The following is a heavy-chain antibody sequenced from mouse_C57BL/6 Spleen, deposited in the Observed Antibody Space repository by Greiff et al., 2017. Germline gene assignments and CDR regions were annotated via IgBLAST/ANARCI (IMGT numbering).Heavy chain of an antibody. J-gene: IGHJ2*01. CDR3: ARWVTTVVADY. CDR2: IYPGDGDT. Sequence: VHLVESGAELVKPGASVKISCKASGYAFSSYWMNWVKQRPGKGLEWIGQIYPGDGDTNYNGKFKGKATLTADKSSSTAYMQLSSLTSEDSAVYVCARWVTTVVADYWGQGTTLTVSS. CDR1: GYAFSSYW. V-gene: IGHV1-80*01. D-gene: IGHD1-1*01.